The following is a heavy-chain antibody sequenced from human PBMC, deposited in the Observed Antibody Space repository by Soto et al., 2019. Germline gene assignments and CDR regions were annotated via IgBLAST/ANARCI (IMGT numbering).Heavy chain of an antibody. Sequence: SETLSLTCAVYGGSFSGYYWSWIRQPPGKGLEWIGEINHSGSTNYNPSLKSRVTISVDTSKNQFSLKLSSVTAADTAVYYCARDVVVAATGIDYWGQGTLVTVSS. CDR1: GGSFSGYY. J-gene: IGHJ4*02. CDR2: INHSGST. D-gene: IGHD2-15*01. V-gene: IGHV4-34*01. CDR3: ARDVVVAATGIDY.